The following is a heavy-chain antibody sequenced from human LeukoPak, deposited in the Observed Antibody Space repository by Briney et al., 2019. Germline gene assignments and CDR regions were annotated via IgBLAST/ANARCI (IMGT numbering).Heavy chain of an antibody. J-gene: IGHJ4*02. CDR1: GFTFSDYA. V-gene: IGHV3-23*01. Sequence: GGSLRLSCAASGFTFSDYAMNWVRQAPGKGLEWVSGITGSGDSRYYADSVKGRFTISRDNPKNTLYLQMNSLRADDTAVYFCVKMYYDYIWGNPDVCYFDKWGQGTLVTVSS. CDR2: ITGSGDSR. CDR3: VKMYYDYIWGNPDVCYFDK. D-gene: IGHD3-16*01.